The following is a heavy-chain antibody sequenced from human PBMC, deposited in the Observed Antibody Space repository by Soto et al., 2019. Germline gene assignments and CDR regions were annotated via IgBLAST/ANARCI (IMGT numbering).Heavy chain of an antibody. D-gene: IGHD3-3*01. Sequence: PGGSLRLSCAASGFTFSSYAMSWVRQAPGKGLEWVSAISGSGGSTYYADSVKGRFTISRDNSKNTLYLQMNSLRAEDTAVYYCAKRYDFWSGYSIDYWGQGTLVTVSS. CDR1: GFTFSSYA. J-gene: IGHJ4*02. CDR3: AKRYDFWSGYSIDY. CDR2: ISGSGGST. V-gene: IGHV3-23*01.